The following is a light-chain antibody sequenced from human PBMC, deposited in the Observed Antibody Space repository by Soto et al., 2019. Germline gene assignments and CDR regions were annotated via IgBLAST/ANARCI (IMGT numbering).Light chain of an antibody. CDR3: QQSYSTPWT. J-gene: IGKJ1*01. CDR1: QSVSSNY. CDR2: GAS. Sequence: EIVLTQSPGTLSLSPGERATLSCRASQSVSSNYLAWYQQKLGQAPRLLIYGASTRATGIPARFSGSGSGTEFTLTISSLQPEDFVTYYCQQSYSTPWTFGQGTKVDIK. V-gene: IGKV3-20*01.